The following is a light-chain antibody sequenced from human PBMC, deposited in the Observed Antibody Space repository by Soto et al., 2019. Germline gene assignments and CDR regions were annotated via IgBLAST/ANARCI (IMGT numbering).Light chain of an antibody. V-gene: IGLV1-40*01. Sequence: QLVLTQPPSVSGAPGQRVTISCTGSSSNIGAGYGVHWYQQLPGTAPKLLIYGNSNRPSGVPDRFSGSKSGTSASLAITGLQAQDEADYYCQSYDSSLSGLGVFGGGTKLTVL. J-gene: IGLJ3*02. CDR1: SSNIGAGYG. CDR2: GNS. CDR3: QSYDSSLSGLGV.